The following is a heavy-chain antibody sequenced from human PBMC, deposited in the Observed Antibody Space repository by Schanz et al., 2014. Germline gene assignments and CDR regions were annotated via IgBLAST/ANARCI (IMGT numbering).Heavy chain of an antibody. CDR1: GFTFSSYA. J-gene: IGHJ4*02. D-gene: IGHD2-15*01. Sequence: EVQLLESGGGLVQPGGSLRLSCAASGFTFSSYAMSWVRQAPGKGLEWVAYISSSSSTIHYADSVKGRFTISRDNAKNSLYLQMDSLRAEDTAVYYCARLDPYCRSGTCSRAFDFWGQGTLVTVSS. CDR3: ARLDPYCRSGTCSRAFDF. CDR2: ISSSSSTI. V-gene: IGHV3-48*01.